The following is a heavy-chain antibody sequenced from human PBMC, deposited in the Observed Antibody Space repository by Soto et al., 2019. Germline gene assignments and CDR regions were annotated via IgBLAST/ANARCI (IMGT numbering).Heavy chain of an antibody. D-gene: IGHD6-13*01. CDR1: GFTFSSYW. CDR3: ARDHIAGPAPYYYYYYGMDV. Sequence: GGSLRLSCAASGFTFSSYWMSWVRQAPGKGLEWVANIKQDGSEKYYVDSVKGRFTISRDNAKNSLYLQMNSLRAEDTAVYYCARDHIAGPAPYYYYYYGMDVWGRGTTVTVSS. CDR2: IKQDGSEK. V-gene: IGHV3-7*05. J-gene: IGHJ6*02.